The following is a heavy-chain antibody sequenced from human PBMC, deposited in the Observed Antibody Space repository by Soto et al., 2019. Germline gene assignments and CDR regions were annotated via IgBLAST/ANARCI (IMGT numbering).Heavy chain of an antibody. CDR2: IKQDGSKK. Sequence: EVQLVESGGGLVQPGGSLRLSCEASGFTFSSYWMSWVRQAPGKGLEWVANIKQDGSKKYYVDSVKGRFNISRDNAKIVLYLRMGSMGAVDTAVYYGARSTCSSTSCFCIYFHAWWQSTLVSVSS. CDR3: ARSTCSSTSCFCIYFHA. CDR1: GFTFSSYW. D-gene: IGHD2-2*01. J-gene: IGHJ1*01. V-gene: IGHV3-7*01.